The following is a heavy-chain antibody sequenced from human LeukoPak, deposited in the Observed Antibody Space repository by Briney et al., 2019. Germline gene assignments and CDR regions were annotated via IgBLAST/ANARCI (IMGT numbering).Heavy chain of an antibody. D-gene: IGHD6-25*01. CDR2: IINDGSST. V-gene: IGHV3-74*01. CDR1: GLVFSSYW. CDR3: GSGRRKERVDL. Sequence: PGGSLRLSCVGSGLVFSSYWIYWVRQAPGKGLEWVASIINDGSSTTYADSVKGRFTISRDNAKNRVYLQMNSLRVEDTAVYYCGSGRRKERVDLWGRGTLVTASS. J-gene: IGHJ2*01.